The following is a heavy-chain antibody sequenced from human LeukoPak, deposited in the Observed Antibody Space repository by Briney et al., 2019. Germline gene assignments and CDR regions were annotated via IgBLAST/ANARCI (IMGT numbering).Heavy chain of an antibody. CDR3: AREKQSGRTPFDY. CDR2: VAHDEKTI. J-gene: IGHJ4*02. V-gene: IGHV3-30*04. D-gene: IGHD2-15*01. CDR1: GFTFTGHS. Sequence: GGSLRLSCVASGFTFTGHSMHWVRQAPGKGLEWVAVVAHDEKTIFYADSLKGRLTVSRDNSKNTVYLQMNRLTDEDTAVYYCAREKQSGRTPFDYWGQGSLVTVSS.